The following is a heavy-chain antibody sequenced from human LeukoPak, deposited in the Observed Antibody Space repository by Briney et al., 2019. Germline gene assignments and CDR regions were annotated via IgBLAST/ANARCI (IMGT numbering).Heavy chain of an antibody. J-gene: IGHJ4*02. CDR1: GFTFNSYA. Sequence: GGSLRLSCAASGFTFNSYAMSWVRQAPGKGLEWVSSISSSSTYIHYGDSVQGRFTISRDNANNSLYLQMNSLRAEDTAVYYCARGIELWFSSPEDPNFDFWGQGALVTVSS. D-gene: IGHD5-18*01. CDR2: ISSSSTYI. CDR3: ARGIELWFSSPEDPNFDF. V-gene: IGHV3-21*01.